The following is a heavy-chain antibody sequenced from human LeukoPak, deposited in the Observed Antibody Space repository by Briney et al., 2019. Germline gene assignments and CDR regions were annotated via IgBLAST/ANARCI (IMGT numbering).Heavy chain of an antibody. J-gene: IGHJ4*02. CDR3: ARGSTSPLDY. Sequence: PGGSLRLSCAASGFTVSSNYMSWVRQAPGKGLEWVSVIYTGGSTYYADSVKGRFTISRDNSKNTVYLQMNSLRAEDTALYYCARGSTSPLDYWGQGTLVTVSS. CDR1: GFTVSSNY. CDR2: IYTGGST. V-gene: IGHV3-53*01.